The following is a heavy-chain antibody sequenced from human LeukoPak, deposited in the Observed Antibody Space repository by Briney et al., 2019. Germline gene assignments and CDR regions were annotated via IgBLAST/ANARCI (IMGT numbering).Heavy chain of an antibody. J-gene: IGHJ6*02. CDR3: ARDLVLMTTVVDYYYGMDV. CDR2: IYSGGST. Sequence: PGGSLRLSCAASGFTVSSNYMSWVRQAPGKGLEWVSVIYSGGSTYYADSVKGRFTISRDNSKNTLYLQMNSLRAEDTAVYYCARDLVLMTTVVDYYYGMDVWGQGTTVTVSS. D-gene: IGHD4-23*01. V-gene: IGHV3-53*01. CDR1: GFTVSSNY.